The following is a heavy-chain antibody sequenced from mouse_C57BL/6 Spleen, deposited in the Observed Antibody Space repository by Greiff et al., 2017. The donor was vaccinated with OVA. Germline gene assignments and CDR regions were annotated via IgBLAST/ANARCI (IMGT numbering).Heavy chain of an antibody. V-gene: IGHV7-3*01. J-gene: IGHJ1*03. CDR3: ASLTGTGWYFDV. CDR1: GFTFTDYY. Sequence: EVKLVESGGGLVQPGGSLSLSCAASGFTFTDYYMSWVRQPPGKALEWLGFIRNKANGYTTEYSASVKGRFTISRDNSQSILYLQMNALRAEDSATYYCASLTGTGWYFDVWGTGTTVTVSS. D-gene: IGHD4-1*01. CDR2: IRNKANGYTT.